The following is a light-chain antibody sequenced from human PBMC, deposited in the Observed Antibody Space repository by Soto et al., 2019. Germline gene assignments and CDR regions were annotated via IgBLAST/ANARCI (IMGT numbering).Light chain of an antibody. CDR1: QSVSSSY. J-gene: IGKJ4*01. CDR3: QQYGSSPPLT. Sequence: EFVLTQSPGTLSLSPGERAILSCRASQSVSSSYLAWYQQKPGQAPRILIYGASTRATGIPDRFSGSGSVTDFTLTISRLEPEDFAVYYCQQYGSSPPLTFGGGTKVEIK. CDR2: GAS. V-gene: IGKV3-20*01.